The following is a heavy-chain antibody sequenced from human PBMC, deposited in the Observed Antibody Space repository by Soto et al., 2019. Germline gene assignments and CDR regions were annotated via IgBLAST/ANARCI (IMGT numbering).Heavy chain of an antibody. CDR1: GFTFSSYW. CDR3: ARAPYSRGWHYFDY. Sequence: EVQLVESGGGLVQPGGSLRLSCAASGFTFSSYWMQWVRQAPGKGLVWVSRINTDGSSTSYADSVKGRFTISRDNAKNTLYLQMNSLIAEDTAVYYCARAPYSRGWHYFDYWGQRILVTVSS. CDR2: INTDGSST. V-gene: IGHV3-74*01. J-gene: IGHJ4*02. D-gene: IGHD6-19*01.